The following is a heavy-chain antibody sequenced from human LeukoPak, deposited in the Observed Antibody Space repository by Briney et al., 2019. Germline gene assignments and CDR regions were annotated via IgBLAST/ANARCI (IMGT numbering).Heavy chain of an antibody. CDR2: ISSSSSYI. V-gene: IGHV3-21*01. Sequence: PGGSLRLSCEGSAFIFSGHWMNWVRQAPGKGLEWVSSISSSSSYIYYADSVKGRFTISRDNAKNSLYLQMNSLRAEDTAVYYCARDHRYYYDSSGPPMGYGMDVWGQGTTVTVSS. J-gene: IGHJ6*02. CDR1: AFIFSGHW. D-gene: IGHD3-22*01. CDR3: ARDHRYYYDSSGPPMGYGMDV.